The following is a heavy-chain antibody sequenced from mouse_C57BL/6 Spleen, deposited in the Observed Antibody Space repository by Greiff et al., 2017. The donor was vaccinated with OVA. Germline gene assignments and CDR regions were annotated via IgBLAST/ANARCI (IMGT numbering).Heavy chain of an antibody. Sequence: EVKLMESGPELVKPGASVKISCKASGYSFTDYNMNWVKQSNGKSLEWIGVINPNYGTTSYNQKFKGKATLTVDQSSSTAYMQLNSLTSEDSAVYYCARWGAAQAPYYFDYWGQGTTLTVSS. D-gene: IGHD3-2*02. V-gene: IGHV1-39*01. CDR1: GYSFTDYN. CDR2: INPNYGTT. CDR3: ARWGAAQAPYYFDY. J-gene: IGHJ2*01.